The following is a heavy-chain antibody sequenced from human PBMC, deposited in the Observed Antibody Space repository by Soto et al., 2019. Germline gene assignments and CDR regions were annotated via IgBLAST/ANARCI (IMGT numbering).Heavy chain of an antibody. CDR3: TTYYDFWSGYYTKVWDYYGMDV. Sequence: PGGSLRLSCAASGFTFSNAWMNWVRQAPGKGLEWVGRTKSKTDGGTTDYAAPVKGRFTISRDDSKNTLYLQMNSLKTEDTAVYYCTTYYDFWSGYYTKVWDYYGMDVWGQGTTVTVSS. D-gene: IGHD3-3*01. V-gene: IGHV3-15*07. J-gene: IGHJ6*02. CDR1: GFTFSNAW. CDR2: TKSKTDGGTT.